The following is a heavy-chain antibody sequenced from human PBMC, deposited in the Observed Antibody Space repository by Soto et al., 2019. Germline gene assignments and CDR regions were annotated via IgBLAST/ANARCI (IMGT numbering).Heavy chain of an antibody. V-gene: IGHV3-66*01. CDR1: GFTVSSKY. Sequence: GGSLRLSCAASGFTVSSKYVSWVRQAPGKGLEWVSLIQSGGPTYYADSVKGRFTISRDTSENTLHLQMDSLRAEDTAVYYFARDDVLCDGGRCYGVPLDVWGKGPTVTVSS. CDR3: ARDDVLCDGGRCYGVPLDV. CDR2: IQSGGPT. D-gene: IGHD2-15*01. J-gene: IGHJ6*04.